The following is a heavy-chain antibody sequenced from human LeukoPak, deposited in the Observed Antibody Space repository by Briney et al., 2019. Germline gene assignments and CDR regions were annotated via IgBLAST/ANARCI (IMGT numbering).Heavy chain of an antibody. CDR3: ARDRVYGDYVRNAFDI. CDR1: GYTFTGYY. Sequence: PGASVKVSCMASGYTFTGYYMHWVRQAPGQGLEWMGWINPNSGGTNYAEKFQGRVTMARDTSISTVYMELSRLRSDDTDVYYCARDRVYGDYVRNAFDIWGQGTMVTVSS. J-gene: IGHJ3*02. CDR2: INPNSGGT. D-gene: IGHD4-17*01. V-gene: IGHV1-2*02.